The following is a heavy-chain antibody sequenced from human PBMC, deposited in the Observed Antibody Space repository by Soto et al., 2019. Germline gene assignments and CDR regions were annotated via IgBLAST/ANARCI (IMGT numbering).Heavy chain of an antibody. Sequence: QVQLQESGPGLVKPSETMSLTCRVSDGSVNTGNYYWSWIRQPPGKGLEWIGHLYYIGTTNYNPSLKSRVTISVDTSKNQFSLKVTYLTAADTAVYFCAREEKQLSRYGGDFDYWGQGILVTVSS. CDR2: LYYIGTT. CDR3: AREEKQLSRYGGDFDY. D-gene: IGHD3-16*02. CDR1: DGSVNTGNYY. J-gene: IGHJ4*02. V-gene: IGHV4-61*01.